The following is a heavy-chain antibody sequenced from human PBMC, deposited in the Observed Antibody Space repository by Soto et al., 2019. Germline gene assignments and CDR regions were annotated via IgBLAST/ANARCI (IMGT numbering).Heavy chain of an antibody. CDR2: ISMDGSDK. Sequence: QVQLVESGGGVVQPGRSLRLSCAASGFTFSTYGMHWVRQAPGEGPEWVAAISMDGSDKYYAGSVKGRFTISRDNSKKTLYLQMSSLRDDDTAVYYCAKASAAAREELDYWGPATLVTVSS. D-gene: IGHD6-6*01. CDR1: GFTFSTYG. J-gene: IGHJ4*02. V-gene: IGHV3-30*18. CDR3: AKASAAAREELDY.